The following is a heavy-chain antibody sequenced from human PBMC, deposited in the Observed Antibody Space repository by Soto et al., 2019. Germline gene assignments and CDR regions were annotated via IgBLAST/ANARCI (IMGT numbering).Heavy chain of an antibody. V-gene: IGHV4-59*01. CDR1: GDSISTYY. CDR3: ARENYYGAGTYFRLDV. Sequence: QVQLQESGPGLVKPSETLSLTCTVSGDSISTYYWSWIRQPPGKGLEWIGYLYDSGSTHYNPSLKSLVTISVDTSKNQFSLKLTSATAADKSVYYCARENYYGAGTYFRLDVWGQGTRVTVSS. D-gene: IGHD3-10*01. CDR2: LYDSGST. J-gene: IGHJ6*02.